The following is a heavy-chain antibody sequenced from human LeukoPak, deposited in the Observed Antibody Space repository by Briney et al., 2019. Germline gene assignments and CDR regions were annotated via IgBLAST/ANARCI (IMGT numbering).Heavy chain of an antibody. V-gene: IGHV3-21*01. Sequence: GGSLRLSCAASGFTFSSYSMNWVRQAPGKGLEWVSSISSSSSYIYYADSVKGRFTISRDNAKNSLYLQMNSLRAEDTAVYYCARDKRRGAYYYDSSGSYMGGSDPWGQGTLVTVSS. D-gene: IGHD3-22*01. CDR2: ISSSSSYI. J-gene: IGHJ5*02. CDR1: GFTFSSYS. CDR3: ARDKRRGAYYYDSSGSYMGGSDP.